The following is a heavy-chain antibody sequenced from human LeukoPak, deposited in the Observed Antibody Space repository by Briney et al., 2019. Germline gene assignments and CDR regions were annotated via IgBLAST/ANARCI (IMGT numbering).Heavy chain of an antibody. J-gene: IGHJ4*02. V-gene: IGHV3-74*01. D-gene: IGHD7-27*01. CDR3: AKDGGLWVSAHWGDS. CDR2: ISSDGSST. Sequence: GGSLRLSCVVSGFTFSSYWMHWVRQAPGKGLVWVSHISSDGSSTNYADSVKGRFTVSRDNSKNTLFLQMNSLRAEDTAVYYCAKDGGLWVSAHWGDSWGRGTLVTVSS. CDR1: GFTFSSYW.